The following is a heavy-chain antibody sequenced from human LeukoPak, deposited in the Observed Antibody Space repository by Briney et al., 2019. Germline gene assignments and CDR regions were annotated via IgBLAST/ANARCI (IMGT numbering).Heavy chain of an antibody. CDR1: GGSFSGYY. CDR3: ARAARCYYDSSGYFGY. J-gene: IGHJ4*02. V-gene: IGHV4-34*01. Sequence: SETLSLTCAVYGGSFSGYYWSWIRQPPGKGLEWIGEINHSGSTNYNPSLKSRVTISVDTSKNQFSLKLSSVTAADTAVYYCARAARCYYDSSGYFGYWGQGTLVTVSS. D-gene: IGHD3-22*01. CDR2: INHSGST.